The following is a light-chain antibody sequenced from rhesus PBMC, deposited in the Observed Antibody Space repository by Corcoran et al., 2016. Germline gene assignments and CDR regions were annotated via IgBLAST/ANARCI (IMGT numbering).Light chain of an antibody. J-gene: IGKJ2*01. Sequence: DIVMTQSPDSLAVSLGERVTIDCKSSQSLLYSSNNQNYLAWYQQKPGQAPTLLVYWASTRDSGVPKGLSGSGSGTDFTLTISGLQAEDVAVYYCQQYYTSPYNFGQGTKVEIK. CDR2: WAS. V-gene: IGKV4-1*01. CDR1: QSLLYSSNNQNY. CDR3: QQYYTSPYN.